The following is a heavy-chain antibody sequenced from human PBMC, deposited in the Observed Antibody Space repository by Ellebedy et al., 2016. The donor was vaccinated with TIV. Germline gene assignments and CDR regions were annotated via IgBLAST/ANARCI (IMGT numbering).Heavy chain of an antibody. V-gene: IGHV1-3*01. J-gene: IGHJ4*02. CDR2: INAGNGNT. D-gene: IGHD2-8*01. CDR1: GYTFTTYA. Sequence: AASVKVSCKASGYTFTTYAMHWVRQAPGQRLAWMGWINAGNGNTKYSQKFQGRVTITRDTSASTAYMELSSLRSEDTAVYYCARGVYAIGNFDYWGQGTLVTVSS. CDR3: ARGVYAIGNFDY.